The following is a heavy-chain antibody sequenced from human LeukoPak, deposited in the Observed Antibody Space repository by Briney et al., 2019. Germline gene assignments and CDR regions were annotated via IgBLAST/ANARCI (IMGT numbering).Heavy chain of an antibody. CDR3: ASKYYDSSGYYYVS. J-gene: IGHJ4*02. CDR1: GGSISSGGYY. D-gene: IGHD3-22*01. Sequence: SETLSLTCTVSGGSISSGGYYWRWIRQHPGKGLEWIGYIYHSGSTYYNPSLKSRVTISVDRSKHQFSLKLSSVTAADPAVYYCASKYYDSSGYYYVSWGQGTLVTVSS. V-gene: IGHV4-30-2*01. CDR2: IYHSGST.